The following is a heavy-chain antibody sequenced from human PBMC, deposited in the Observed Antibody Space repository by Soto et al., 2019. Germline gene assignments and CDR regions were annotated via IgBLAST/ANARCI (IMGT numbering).Heavy chain of an antibody. V-gene: IGHV1-18*01. J-gene: IGHJ5*02. Sequence: ASVKVSCKASGYTFTSYGISWVRQAPGQGLEWMGWISACNGNTNYAQKLQGRVTMTTDTSTSTAYMELRSLRSDDTAVYYCARDPYYYDSSGYYRVWFDPWGQGTLVTVSS. D-gene: IGHD3-22*01. CDR3: ARDPYYYDSSGYYRVWFDP. CDR2: ISACNGNT. CDR1: GYTFTSYG.